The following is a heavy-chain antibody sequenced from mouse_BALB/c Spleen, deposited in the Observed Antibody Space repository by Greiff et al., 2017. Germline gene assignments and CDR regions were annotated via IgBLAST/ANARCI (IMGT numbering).Heavy chain of an antibody. CDR2: INPSTGYT. J-gene: IGHJ3*01. D-gene: IGHD2-4*01. V-gene: IGHV1-7*01. Sequence: QVQLQQSGAELAKPGASVKMSCKASGYTFTSYWMHWVKQRPGQGLEWIGYINPSTGYTEYNQKFKDKATLTADKSSSTAYMQLSSLTSEDSAVYYCAESTIIAAWFAYWGQGTLVTVAA. CDR1: GYTFTSYW. CDR3: AESTIIAAWFAY.